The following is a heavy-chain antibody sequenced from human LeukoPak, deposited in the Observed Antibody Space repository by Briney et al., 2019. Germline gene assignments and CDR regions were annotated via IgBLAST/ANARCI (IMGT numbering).Heavy chain of an antibody. V-gene: IGHV3-30-3*02. J-gene: IGHJ5*02. Sequence: GGSLTLSCVVSGFNFDNFAMHWVRQPLGKGLEWVAVISHDGRTKYYADSMKGRITISRDNSKNTLFLQMNNLRAEDTALYYCVKNRPHWAPHTWGERTLVTVSS. CDR2: ISHDGRTK. D-gene: IGHD7-27*01. CDR3: VKNRPHWAPHT. CDR1: GFNFDNFA.